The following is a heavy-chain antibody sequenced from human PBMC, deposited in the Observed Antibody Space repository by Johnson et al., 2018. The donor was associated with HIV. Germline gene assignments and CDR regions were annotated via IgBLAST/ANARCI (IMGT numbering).Heavy chain of an antibody. V-gene: IGHV3-30*04. CDR2: ISYDGSNK. CDR3: AKDLVVTAPGAFDI. CDR1: GFTFSSYA. J-gene: IGHJ3*02. D-gene: IGHD2-21*02. Sequence: VQLVESGGGVVQPGRSLRLSCAASGFTFSSYAMHWVRQAPGKGLEWVAVISYDGSNKLYADSVKGRFTISRDNSKNTLYLQMSSLRAEDTAVYYCAKDLVVTAPGAFDIWGQGTMVTVSS.